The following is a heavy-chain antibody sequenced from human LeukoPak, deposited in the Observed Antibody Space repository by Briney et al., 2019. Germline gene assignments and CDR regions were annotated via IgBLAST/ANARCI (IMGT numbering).Heavy chain of an antibody. Sequence: AGGSLRLSCAASGFTFSSYGMHWVRQAPGKRLEWVAVIWYDGSNKYYADSVKGRFTISRDNSKNTLYLQMNSLRAEDTAVYYCARDGEWTMVRGVTPGDYYYYGMDVWGQGTTVTVSS. CDR1: GFTFSSYG. V-gene: IGHV3-33*01. CDR3: ARDGEWTMVRGVTPGDYYYYGMDV. J-gene: IGHJ6*02. CDR2: IWYDGSNK. D-gene: IGHD3-10*01.